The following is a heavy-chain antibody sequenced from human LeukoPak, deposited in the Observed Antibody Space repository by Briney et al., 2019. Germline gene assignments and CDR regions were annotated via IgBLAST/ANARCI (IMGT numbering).Heavy chain of an antibody. Sequence: GESLKISCKGSGYSFTSYWIGWVRQMPGKGLEWMGIIYSGDSDTRYSPSFQGQVTISADKSISTAYLQWSSLKASDTAMYYCARLFGHCSSTSCYSYMDVWGKGTTVTVSS. J-gene: IGHJ6*03. CDR3: ARLFGHCSSTSCYSYMDV. D-gene: IGHD2-2*02. CDR2: IYSGDSDT. CDR1: GYSFTSYW. V-gene: IGHV5-51*01.